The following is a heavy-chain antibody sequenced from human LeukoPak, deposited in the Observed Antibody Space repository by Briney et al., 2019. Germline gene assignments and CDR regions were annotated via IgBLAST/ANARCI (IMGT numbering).Heavy chain of an antibody. V-gene: IGHV3-23*01. Sequence: PGGSLRLSCXAXXFIFSSYAMSWVRQAPGKGLEWVSAISGGGDNTYYAASVKGRFTTTRDNSKNTLYLQMNSLRAEDTALYYCATPRSSYYYYGMDVWGQGTTVIVSS. CDR3: ATPRSSYYYYGMDV. CDR1: XFIFSSYA. J-gene: IGHJ6*02. CDR2: ISGGGDNT.